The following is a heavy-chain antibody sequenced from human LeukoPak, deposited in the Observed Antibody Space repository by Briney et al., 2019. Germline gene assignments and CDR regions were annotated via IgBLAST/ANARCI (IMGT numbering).Heavy chain of an antibody. J-gene: IGHJ5*02. Sequence: PSETLSLTCAVSGYSISSGYYWGWIRQPPGKGLEWIGSIYHSGSTYYNPSLKSRVTISVDTSKNQFSLKLSSVTAAATAVYYCARHMPSSSPWLLDRFDPWGQGTLVTVSS. CDR2: IYHSGST. V-gene: IGHV4-38-2*01. D-gene: IGHD6-6*01. CDR1: GYSISSGYY. CDR3: ARHMPSSSPWLLDRFDP.